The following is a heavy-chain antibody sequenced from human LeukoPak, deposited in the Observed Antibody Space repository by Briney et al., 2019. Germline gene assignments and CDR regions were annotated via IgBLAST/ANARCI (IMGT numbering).Heavy chain of an antibody. CDR2: LNSDGSST. J-gene: IGHJ3*02. CDR1: GFTFSSYW. D-gene: IGHD1-7*01. CDR3: ATGNYHAFDI. V-gene: IGHV3-74*01. Sequence: GGSLRLSCAASGFTFSSYWMHWVRQAPGKGVVWVSCLNSDGSSTRYADSVRGRFTISRDNAKNTLYLQMNSLRAEDTAVYYCATGNYHAFDIWGQGTMVTVSS.